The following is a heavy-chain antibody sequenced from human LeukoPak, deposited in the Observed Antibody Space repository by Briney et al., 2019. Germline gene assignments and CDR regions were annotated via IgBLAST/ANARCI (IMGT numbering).Heavy chain of an antibody. CDR3: AKDLAATWAFDI. J-gene: IGHJ3*02. Sequence: GGSLRLSCAASGFTFSNYDMSWVRQAPGKGLEWVSTISASGGSTYYADSVKGRFTISRDNSKNTLYLQMNTLRAEDTAIYYCAKDLAATWAFDIWGQGTMVTVSS. V-gene: IGHV3-23*01. CDR2: ISASGGST. D-gene: IGHD3-16*01. CDR1: GFTFSNYD.